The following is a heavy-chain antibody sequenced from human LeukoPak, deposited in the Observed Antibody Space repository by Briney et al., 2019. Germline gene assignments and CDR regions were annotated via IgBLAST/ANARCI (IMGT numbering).Heavy chain of an antibody. V-gene: IGHV4-30-4*01. Sequence: SETLSLTCTVSGGSISSGDYYWSWIRQPPGKGLEWIGYIYYSGSTYYNPSLKSRVTISVDTSKNQFSLKLSSVTAADTAVYYCAAQYYGDYDVRVWGMDVWGQGTTVTVSS. CDR1: GGSISSGDYY. CDR3: AAQYYGDYDVRVWGMDV. CDR2: IYYSGST. D-gene: IGHD4-17*01. J-gene: IGHJ6*02.